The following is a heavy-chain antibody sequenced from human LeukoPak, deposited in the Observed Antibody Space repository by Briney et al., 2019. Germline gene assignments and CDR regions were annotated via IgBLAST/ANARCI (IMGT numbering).Heavy chain of an antibody. CDR1: GGTFSSYA. J-gene: IGHJ4*02. D-gene: IGHD3-10*01. CDR3: ARGGARGSGSYFYSVY. V-gene: IGHV1-69*04. Sequence: GSSVKVSCKASGGTFSSYAISWVRQAPGQGLEWMGRIIPILGIANYAEKFQGRVTITADKSTSTAYMELSSLRSEDTAVYYCARGGARGSGSYFYSVYWGQGTLVTVSS. CDR2: IIPILGIA.